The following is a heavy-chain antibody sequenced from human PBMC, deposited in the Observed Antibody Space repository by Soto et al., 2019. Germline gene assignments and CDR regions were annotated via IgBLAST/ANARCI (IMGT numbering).Heavy chain of an antibody. J-gene: IGHJ4*02. CDR1: GFAFSSYG. CDR2: IWSDGSNK. V-gene: IGHV3-33*01. Sequence: QVQLVESGGGVVQPGRSLRLSCAAPGFAFSSYGMHWVRQTPGKGLEWVALIWSDGSNKYYADSVKGRFTISRDSSKNTLYLQMHSLRAEDTAVYFCARSPPGVAGRYYFGFWGQGTLVTVSS. D-gene: IGHD6-6*01. CDR3: ARSPPGVAGRYYFGF.